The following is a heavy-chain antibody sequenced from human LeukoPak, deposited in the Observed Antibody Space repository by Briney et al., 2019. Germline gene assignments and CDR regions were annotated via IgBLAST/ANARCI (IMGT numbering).Heavy chain of an antibody. CDR1: GFTFSSYS. Sequence: GGSLRLSCAASGFTFSSYSMNWVRQAPGKGLEWVSSISSSSSYIDYADSAKGRFTISRDNAKNSLYLQMNSLRAEDTAVYYCARGSWGIPLGYCSSTSCYYYYFDYWGQGTLVTVSS. J-gene: IGHJ4*02. CDR2: ISSSSSYI. CDR3: ARGSWGIPLGYCSSTSCYYYYFDY. V-gene: IGHV3-21*01. D-gene: IGHD2-2*01.